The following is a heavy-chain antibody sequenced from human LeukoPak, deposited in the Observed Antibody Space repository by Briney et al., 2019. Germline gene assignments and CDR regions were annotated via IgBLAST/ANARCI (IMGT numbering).Heavy chain of an antibody. Sequence: SETLSLTCAVYGGSFSGYYCSWIRQPPGKGLEWIGEINHSGSTNYNPSLKSRVTISVDTSKNQFSLKLSSVTAADTAVYYCARSSSSWYRGCFQHWGQGTLVTVSS. V-gene: IGHV4-34*01. D-gene: IGHD6-13*01. J-gene: IGHJ1*01. CDR3: ARSSSSWYRGCFQH. CDR2: INHSGST. CDR1: GGSFSGYY.